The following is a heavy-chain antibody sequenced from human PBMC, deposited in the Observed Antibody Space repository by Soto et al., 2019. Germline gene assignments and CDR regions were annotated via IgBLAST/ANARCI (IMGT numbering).Heavy chain of an antibody. V-gene: IGHV1-18*01. CDR3: ARDWKGAEGFDP. D-gene: IGHD1-1*01. CDR1: GYTFSTYG. J-gene: IGHJ5*02. CDR2: IGADNGDT. Sequence: QVQLVQSGAEVKKPGASAKVSCKASGYTFSTYGFSWVRQAPGQGLEWMGWIGADNGDTNYAQNFQGRVTMTTDTSTTTSYMDLRRLTSDDTAVYFCARDWKGAEGFDPWGQGTLVTVSS.